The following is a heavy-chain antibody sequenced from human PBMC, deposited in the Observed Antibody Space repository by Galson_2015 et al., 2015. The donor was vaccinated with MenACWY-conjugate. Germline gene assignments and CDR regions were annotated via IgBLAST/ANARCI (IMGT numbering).Heavy chain of an antibody. D-gene: IGHD6-13*01. V-gene: IGHV5-51*01. Sequence: QSGAEVKKPGESLMISCKGSGYSFSSYWIGWVRQMPGKSLEWMGFISPGDSDTRYSPSFRGQVTISADKSISTAYLQWSSLKASDTAMYYCARTGIAAAGTYFDYWGQGTLVTVSS. CDR1: GYSFSSYW. CDR3: ARTGIAAAGTYFDY. J-gene: IGHJ4*02. CDR2: ISPGDSDT.